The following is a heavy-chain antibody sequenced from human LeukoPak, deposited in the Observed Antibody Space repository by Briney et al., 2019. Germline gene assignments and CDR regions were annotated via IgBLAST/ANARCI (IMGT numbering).Heavy chain of an antibody. Sequence: PGGSLSLSCAASGFTFSNVWMSWVRQAPGKGLEWVGRIKSKTDGGTTDYAAPVKGRFTISRDDSKNTLNLQMNSLKTEDTAVYYCTPSIAVAGSLDYLGQGTLVTVSS. J-gene: IGHJ4*02. CDR3: TPSIAVAGSLDY. CDR2: IKSKTDGGTT. CDR1: GFTFSNVW. D-gene: IGHD6-19*01. V-gene: IGHV3-15*01.